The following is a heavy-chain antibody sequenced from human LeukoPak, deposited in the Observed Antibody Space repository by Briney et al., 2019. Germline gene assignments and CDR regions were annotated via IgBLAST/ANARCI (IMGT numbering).Heavy chain of an antibody. CDR1: GGSISSYY. D-gene: IGHD6-19*01. Sequence: SETLSLTCTVSGGSISSYYWSWIRQPPGKGLEWIGYIYYSGSTNYNPSLKSRVTISVDTSKNQFSLKLSSVTAADTAVYYCARSIAVAGRTAYYFDYWGQGTLVTVSS. CDR2: IYYSGST. V-gene: IGHV4-59*01. J-gene: IGHJ4*02. CDR3: ARSIAVAGRTAYYFDY.